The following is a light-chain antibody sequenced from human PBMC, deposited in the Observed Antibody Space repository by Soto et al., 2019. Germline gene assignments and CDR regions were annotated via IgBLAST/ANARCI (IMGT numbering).Light chain of an antibody. Sequence: EIVLTQSPGTLSLSPGERATLSCSASQSVSSSYLAWYQQKPGQAPRLLIYGASSRATGIPDRFSGSGSGTDLTLTISRLEPEDFAVDYCHQYGSSPYTCGQGTKLEIK. CDR2: GAS. J-gene: IGKJ2*01. V-gene: IGKV3-20*01. CDR3: HQYGSSPYT. CDR1: QSVSSSY.